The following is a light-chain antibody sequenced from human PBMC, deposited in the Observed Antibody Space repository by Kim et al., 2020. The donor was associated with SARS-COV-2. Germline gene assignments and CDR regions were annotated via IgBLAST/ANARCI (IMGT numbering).Light chain of an antibody. J-gene: IGLJ2*01. CDR1: SGSIASNY. Sequence: GKTVTSSCTRSSGSIASNYVQWYQQRPGSAPNTVIYEDSQRPSGVPDRFSGSIDSSSNSASLTISGLKTEDEADYYCQSYDNTNQVFGGGTQLTVL. CDR3: QSYDNTNQV. V-gene: IGLV6-57*03. CDR2: EDS.